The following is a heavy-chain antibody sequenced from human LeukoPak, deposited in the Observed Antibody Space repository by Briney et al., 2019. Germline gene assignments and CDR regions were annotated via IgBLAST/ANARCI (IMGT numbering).Heavy chain of an antibody. CDR2: INPSGGST. D-gene: IGHD5-12*01. Sequence: ASVKVSCKASGYTFTSYYMHWVRQAPGQGLEWMGIINPSGGSTSYAQKFQGRVTMTRDMSTSTVYMELSSLRSEDTAVYYCARGEGYSGYDSRYYYYYMDVWGKGTTVTVSS. CDR3: ARGEGYSGYDSRYYYYYMDV. J-gene: IGHJ6*03. CDR1: GYTFTSYY. V-gene: IGHV1-46*01.